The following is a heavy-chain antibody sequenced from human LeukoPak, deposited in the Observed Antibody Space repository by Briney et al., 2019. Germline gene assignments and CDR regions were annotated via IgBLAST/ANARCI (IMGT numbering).Heavy chain of an antibody. Sequence: GGSLRLSCAVSGFTFSIYGMSWVRQAPGKGLEWVSSIYSDNTHYSDSVKGRFTISRDNSKNTLYLQMNSLRAEDTAVYYCARRAGAYSHPYDYWGQGTLVTVSS. V-gene: IGHV3-23*05. D-gene: IGHD4/OR15-4a*01. CDR3: ARRAGAYSHPYDY. J-gene: IGHJ4*02. CDR2: IYSDNT. CDR1: GFTFSIYG.